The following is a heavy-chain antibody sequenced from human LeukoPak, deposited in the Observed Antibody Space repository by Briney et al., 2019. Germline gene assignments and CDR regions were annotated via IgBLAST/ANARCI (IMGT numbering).Heavy chain of an antibody. V-gene: IGHV4-59*08. J-gene: IGHJ4*02. CDR2: IYYSGSN. D-gene: IGHD6-19*01. Sequence: PSETLSLTCTVSVDSISGYYWSWIRQPPGKGLEWIGYIYYSGSNNYNPSLKSRVTISVDTSKNQFSLKLSSVTAADTAVYYCARLTTIAVAGDHYFDCWGQGTLVTVSS. CDR3: ARLTTIAVAGDHYFDC. CDR1: VDSISGYY.